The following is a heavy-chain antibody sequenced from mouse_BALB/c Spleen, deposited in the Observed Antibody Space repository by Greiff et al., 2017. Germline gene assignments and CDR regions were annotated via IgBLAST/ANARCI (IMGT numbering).Heavy chain of an antibody. CDR3: ARQNYFDV. CDR2: ISSGGGST. V-gene: IGHV5-12-1*01. CDR1: GFAFSSYD. J-gene: IGHJ1*01. Sequence: DVKLVESGGGLVKPGGSLKLSCAASGFAFSSYDMSWVRQTPEKRLEWVAYISSGGGSTYYPDTVKGRFTISRDNAKHTLYLQMSSLKSEDTAMYYCARQNYFDVWGAGTTVTVSS.